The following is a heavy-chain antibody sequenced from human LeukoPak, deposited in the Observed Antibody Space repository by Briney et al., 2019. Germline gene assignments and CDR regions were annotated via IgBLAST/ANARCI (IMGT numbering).Heavy chain of an antibody. D-gene: IGHD1-26*01. CDR3: ARDGVGFDY. CDR2: LTWNSATI. V-gene: IGHV3-9*01. J-gene: IGHJ4*02. CDR1: GFTFDDYA. Sequence: PGGSLRPSCAASGFTFDDYAMHWVRQAPGKGLEWVSGLTWNSATIDYADSVKGRFTISRDNAKNSLYLQINSLRAEDTAVYYCARDGVGFDYWGQGTLVTVSS.